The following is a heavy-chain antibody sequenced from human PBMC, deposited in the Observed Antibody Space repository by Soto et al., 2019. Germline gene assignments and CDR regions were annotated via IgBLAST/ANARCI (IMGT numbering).Heavy chain of an antibody. Sequence: ASVKVSGKASGYTFTGYYMHWVRQAPGQGLEWMGWINPNSGGTNYAQKFQGRVTMTRDTSISTAYMELSRLRSDDTAVYYCARSAYGSGSLETYYYYGMDVWGQGTTVTVSS. J-gene: IGHJ6*02. CDR1: GYTFTGYY. D-gene: IGHD3-10*01. CDR3: ARSAYGSGSLETYYYYGMDV. V-gene: IGHV1-2*02. CDR2: INPNSGGT.